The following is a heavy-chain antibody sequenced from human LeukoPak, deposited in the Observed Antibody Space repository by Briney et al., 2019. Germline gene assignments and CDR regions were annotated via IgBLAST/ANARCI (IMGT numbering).Heavy chain of an antibody. CDR2: IDAGNAKT. CDR3: ARDMGSGSLHY. CDR1: GYTFTTYA. Sequence: ASVKVSCKASGYTFTTYAIHWVRQAPGQRLEWMGWIDAGNAKTRYSQEFQGRVTITRDTSASTMYMDLSSLRSEDTAVYYCARDMGSGSLHYWGQGTLVTVSS. D-gene: IGHD1-26*01. V-gene: IGHV1-3*01. J-gene: IGHJ4*02.